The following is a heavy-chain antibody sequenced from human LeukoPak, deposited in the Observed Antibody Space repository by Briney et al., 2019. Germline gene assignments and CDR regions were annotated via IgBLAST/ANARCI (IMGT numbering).Heavy chain of an antibody. CDR1: GFTFSSYG. J-gene: IGHJ4*02. D-gene: IGHD4-17*01. CDR3: AKDRDGDFDY. CDR2: ISYDGSNK. V-gene: IGHV3-30*18. Sequence: PGGSLRLSCAASGFTFSSYGMHWVRQAPGKGLEWVAVISYDGSNKYYADSVKGRFTISRDNSENTLYLQMNSLRAEDTAVYYCAKDRDGDFDYWGQGTLVTVSS.